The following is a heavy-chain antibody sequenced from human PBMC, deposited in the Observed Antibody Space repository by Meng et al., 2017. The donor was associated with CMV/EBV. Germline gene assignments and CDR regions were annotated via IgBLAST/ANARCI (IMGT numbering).Heavy chain of an antibody. CDR1: GGSFSGYY. CDR3: ARGTVYYYYGMDV. Sequence: SETLSLTCAVYGGSFSGYYWSWIRQPPGKGLEWIGEINHSGSTNYNPSLKSRVTISVDTSKNQFSLKLSSVTAADTAVYYCARGTVYYYYGMDVWGQGTTVTVSS. V-gene: IGHV4-34*01. CDR2: INHSGST. J-gene: IGHJ6*02.